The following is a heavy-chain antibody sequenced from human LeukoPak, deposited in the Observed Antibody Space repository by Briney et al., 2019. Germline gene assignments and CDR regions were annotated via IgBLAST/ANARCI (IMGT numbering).Heavy chain of an antibody. CDR3: ARDWGVGRRDY. Sequence: GESLRLSCAASGFTFSYYYMSWIRQAPGKGLEWVSYLSSSASPIYSADSVKGRFTISRDNVKNALYLQMNSLRADDTAVYYCARDWGVGRRDYWGQGTLVTVSS. CDR1: GFTFSYYY. J-gene: IGHJ4*02. CDR2: LSSSASPI. V-gene: IGHV3-11*01. D-gene: IGHD3-16*01.